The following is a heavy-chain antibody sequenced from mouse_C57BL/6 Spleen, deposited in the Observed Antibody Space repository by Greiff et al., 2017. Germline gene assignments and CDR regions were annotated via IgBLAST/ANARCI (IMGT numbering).Heavy chain of an antibody. CDR3: ARAQRQLRLQGY. V-gene: IGHV1-69*01. D-gene: IGHD3-2*02. Sequence: QVQLQQPGAELVMPGASVKLSCKASGYTFTSYWMHWVKQRPGQGLEWIGEIDPSDSYTNYNQKFKGKSTLTVDKSSSTAYMQLSSLTSEDTAVYYCARAQRQLRLQGYWGQGTTLTVSS. J-gene: IGHJ2*01. CDR2: IDPSDSYT. CDR1: GYTFTSYW.